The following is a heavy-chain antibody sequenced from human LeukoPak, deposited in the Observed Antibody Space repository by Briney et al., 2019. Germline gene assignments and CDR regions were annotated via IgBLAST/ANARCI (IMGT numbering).Heavy chain of an antibody. CDR2: IKQDGSEK. CDR3: ARTVAGPNPNYYYYYYMDV. Sequence: GRSLRLSCAASGFTFSSYVMHWVRQAPGKGLEWVANIKQDGSEKNYVDSVKGRFTISRDNAKNSVFLQMNSLRPEETAVYYCARTVAGPNPNYYYYYYMDVWGKGTTVTVSS. V-gene: IGHV3-7*01. CDR1: GFTFSSYV. J-gene: IGHJ6*03. D-gene: IGHD6-19*01.